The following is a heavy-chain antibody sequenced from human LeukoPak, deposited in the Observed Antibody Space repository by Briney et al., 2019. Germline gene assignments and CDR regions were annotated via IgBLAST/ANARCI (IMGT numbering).Heavy chain of an antibody. J-gene: IGHJ4*02. CDR2: IYYSGST. Sequence: SETLSLTCTVSGGSISSYYWSWIRQPPGKGLEWIGYIYYSGSTNYNPSLKSRVTISVDTSKNQFSLKLSSVTAADTAVYYCARTTPHYYDSSGYYPPRFDYWGQGTLVTVSS. D-gene: IGHD3-22*01. CDR1: GGSISSYY. CDR3: ARTTPHYYDSSGYYPPRFDY. V-gene: IGHV4-59*08.